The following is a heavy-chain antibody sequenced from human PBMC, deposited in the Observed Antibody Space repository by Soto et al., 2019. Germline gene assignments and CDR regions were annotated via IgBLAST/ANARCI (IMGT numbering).Heavy chain of an antibody. CDR1: GYSFTSYW. Sequence: GESLKISCKGSGYSFTSYWIGWVRQMPGKGLEWMGIIYPGDSDTRYSPSFQGQVTISADKSISTAYLQWSSLKASDTAMYYCARQSLDDSSGYYWAYWGQGTLVTVSS. CDR2: IYPGDSDT. V-gene: IGHV5-51*01. D-gene: IGHD3-22*01. J-gene: IGHJ4*02. CDR3: ARQSLDDSSGYYWAY.